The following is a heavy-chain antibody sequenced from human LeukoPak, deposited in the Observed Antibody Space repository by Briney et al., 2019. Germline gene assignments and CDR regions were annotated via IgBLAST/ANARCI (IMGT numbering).Heavy chain of an antibody. CDR3: ARVEYSSGWQNQYYFDY. CDR2: IYYSGST. CDR1: GGSISSYY. J-gene: IGHJ4*02. V-gene: IGHV4-59*01. Sequence: KPSETLSLTCTVSGGSISSYYWSWIRQPPGKGLEWIGYIYYSGSTNYNPSLKSRVTISVDTSKNQFSLKLSSVTAADTAVYYCARVEYSSGWQNQYYFDYWGQGTLVTVSS. D-gene: IGHD6-19*01.